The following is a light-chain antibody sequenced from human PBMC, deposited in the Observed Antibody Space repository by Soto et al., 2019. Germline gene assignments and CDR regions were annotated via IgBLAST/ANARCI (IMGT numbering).Light chain of an antibody. Sequence: QSPSTLSGSVGDRVTITCRASQTISSWLAWYQQKPGKAPKLLIYKASTLKSGVPSRFSGSGSGADFTLTISSLQPEDVATYYCQKYNSAPLTFGGGTKVDIK. CDR2: KAS. CDR3: QKYNSAPLT. J-gene: IGKJ4*01. V-gene: IGKV1-5*03. CDR1: QTISSW.